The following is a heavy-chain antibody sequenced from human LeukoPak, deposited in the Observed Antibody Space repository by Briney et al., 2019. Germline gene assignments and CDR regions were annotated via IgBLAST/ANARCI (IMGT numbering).Heavy chain of an antibody. Sequence: GGSLRLSCAASGFTFSTYGMHWVRQAPGKGLEWVTVIWHDGSHKDYADSVKGRFTISRDNSKNTLYLQVNDLRAEDTAMYYCVRGWGSNVYASAFDVWGQGTMVTVSS. D-gene: IGHD3-16*01. J-gene: IGHJ3*01. CDR2: IWHDGSHK. V-gene: IGHV3-33*01. CDR1: GFTFSTYG. CDR3: VRGWGSNVYASAFDV.